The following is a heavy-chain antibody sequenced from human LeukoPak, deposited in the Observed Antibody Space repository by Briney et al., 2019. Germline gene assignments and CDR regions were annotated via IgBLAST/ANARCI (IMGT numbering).Heavy chain of an antibody. CDR2: IKQDGSEK. CDR1: GLILSSYW. D-gene: IGHD1-26*01. Sequence: PGGSLRLSCAASGLILSSYWMSWVRQAPGKGLEWVANIKQDGSEKWYVDSVKGRFTISRDNAKNSLYLQMNSLRAEDTAVYFCARAGASRRYYFDYWGQGTLVTVSS. J-gene: IGHJ4*02. V-gene: IGHV3-7*01. CDR3: ARAGASRRYYFDY.